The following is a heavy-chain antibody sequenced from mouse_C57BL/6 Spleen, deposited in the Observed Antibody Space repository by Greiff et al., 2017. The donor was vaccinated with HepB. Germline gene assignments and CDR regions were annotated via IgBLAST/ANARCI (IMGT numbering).Heavy chain of an antibody. CDR3: ARHYYGSSYPDWYFDV. CDR1: GFTFSSYG. D-gene: IGHD1-1*01. Sequence: EVMLVESGGDLVKPGGSLKLSCAASGFTFSSYGMSWVRQTPDKRLEWVATISSGGSYTYYPDSVKGRFTISRDNATNTLYLQMSSLKSEDTAMYYCARHYYGSSYPDWYFDVWGTGTTVTVSS. J-gene: IGHJ1*03. V-gene: IGHV5-6*01. CDR2: ISSGGSYT.